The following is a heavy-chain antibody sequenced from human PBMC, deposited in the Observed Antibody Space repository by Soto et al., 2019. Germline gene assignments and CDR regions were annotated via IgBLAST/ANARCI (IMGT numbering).Heavy chain of an antibody. CDR3: AEWSAYFFPLNRVRARDMDV. CDR2: VSATGDTT. D-gene: IGHD3-3*01. V-gene: IGHV3-23*01. J-gene: IGHJ6*02. CDR1: GFTFGAYA. Sequence: GGSLRLSCATSGFTFGAYAMSWVRQAPGKGLEWVSAVSATGDTTYYLDSVKGRFTISRDNSKSTLYLQMNSLRAEDTAVYYCAEWSAYFFPLNRVRARDMDVWGQGNTVTISS.